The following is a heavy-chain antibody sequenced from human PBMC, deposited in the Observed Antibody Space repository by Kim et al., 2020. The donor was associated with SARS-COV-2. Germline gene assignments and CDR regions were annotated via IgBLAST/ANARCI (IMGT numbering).Heavy chain of an antibody. CDR1: GFTVSSNY. D-gene: IGHD5-12*01. V-gene: IGHV3-53*01. CDR2: IYSGGST. CDR3: ARDGPSGYDYPFDNGHDAFDF. Sequence: GGSLRLSCAASGFTVSSNYMSWVRQAPGKGLEWVSVIYSGGSTYYADSVKGRFTISRDNSKNTLYLQMNSLRAEDTAVYYCARDGPSGYDYPFDNGHDAFDFWGQGTMVTVSS. J-gene: IGHJ3*01.